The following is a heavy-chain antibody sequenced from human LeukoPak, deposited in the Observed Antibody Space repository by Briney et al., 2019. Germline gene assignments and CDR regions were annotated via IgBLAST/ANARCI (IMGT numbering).Heavy chain of an antibody. V-gene: IGHV3-21*01. J-gene: IGHJ4*02. CDR2: ITGSSDSI. Sequence: GGSLRLSCAASGFTFSSYAMEWVRQAPGKGLEWVSSITGSSDSIYYADSVKGRFTISRDNAKNSLYLQMNSLRAEDTAVYYCTRRYFDLWGQGTLVTVSS. CDR3: TRRYFDL. CDR1: GFTFSSYA.